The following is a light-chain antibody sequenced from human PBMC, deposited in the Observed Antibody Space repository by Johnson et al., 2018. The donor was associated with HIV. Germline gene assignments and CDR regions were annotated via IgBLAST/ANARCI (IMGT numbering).Light chain of an antibody. J-gene: IGLJ1*01. CDR1: SSNIGNNY. CDR2: ENN. V-gene: IGLV1-51*02. CDR3: GTWDSSLSVYV. Sequence: QSVLTQPPSVSAAPGQKVTISCSGSSSNIGNNYVSWYQQLPGTAPKLLIYENNKRPSGIPDRFSGSKSGTSATLGITGHQTGAEADCYCGTWDSSLSVYVFGTGTKVTVL.